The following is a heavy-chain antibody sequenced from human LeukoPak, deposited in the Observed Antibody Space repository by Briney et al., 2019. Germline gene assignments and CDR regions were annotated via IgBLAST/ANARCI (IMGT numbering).Heavy chain of an antibody. J-gene: IGHJ3*02. Sequence: ASVKVSCKASGYTFTGYYMHWVRQAHGQGLEWMGWINPNSGGTNYAQKFQGRVTMTRDTSISTAYMELSRLRSDDMAVYYCARDFFMITFGGVINDAFDIWGQGTMVTVSS. CDR2: INPNSGGT. D-gene: IGHD3-16*01. CDR1: GYTFTGYY. CDR3: ARDFFMITFGGVINDAFDI. V-gene: IGHV1-2*02.